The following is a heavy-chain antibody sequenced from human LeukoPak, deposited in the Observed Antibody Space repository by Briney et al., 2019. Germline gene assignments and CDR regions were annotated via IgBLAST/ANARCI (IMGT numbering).Heavy chain of an antibody. CDR1: GFTFRSYA. D-gene: IGHD2-2*01. Sequence: GGSLRLSCAASGFTFRSYAMNWVRQAPGKGLEWVSAISADGDSTYYADSVKGRFTISRDNSKNTLYLQMNGLRPGDTAVYYCAKRRYCTSTSCHDFDYWGQGTPVTVSS. CDR2: ISADGDST. CDR3: AKRRYCTSTSCHDFDY. J-gene: IGHJ4*02. V-gene: IGHV3-23*01.